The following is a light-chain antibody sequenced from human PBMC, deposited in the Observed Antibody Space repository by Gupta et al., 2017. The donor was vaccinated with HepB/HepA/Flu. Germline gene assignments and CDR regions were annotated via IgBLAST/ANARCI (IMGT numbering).Light chain of an antibody. CDR3: MQALQTPFT. Sequence: DIVMTQSPLSLPVTPGEPASVSCRSSQTLLHSDGNHRLDWYLQKSGQSPHLLIYLGSNRASGVPDRISGSGSGTDFTLNISRVEADDIGVYYCMQALQTPFTFGQGTKLEIK. J-gene: IGKJ2*01. CDR1: QTLLHSDGNHR. V-gene: IGKV2-28*01. CDR2: LGS.